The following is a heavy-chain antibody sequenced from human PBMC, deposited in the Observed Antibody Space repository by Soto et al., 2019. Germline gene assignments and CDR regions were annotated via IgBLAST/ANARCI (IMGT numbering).Heavy chain of an antibody. Sequence: QVQLQESGPGLVKPSGTLSLTCAVSGGSISSSNWWSWVRQPPGKGLEWIGEIYHSGSTNYNPSLKSRVTISVDKSNNPVSLKLSSVTAADTAVYYCARDSSGWYDLDYYYYGMDVWGQGTTVTVSS. CDR2: IYHSGST. D-gene: IGHD6-19*01. V-gene: IGHV4-4*02. J-gene: IGHJ6*02. CDR3: ARDSSGWYDLDYYYYGMDV. CDR1: GGSISSSNW.